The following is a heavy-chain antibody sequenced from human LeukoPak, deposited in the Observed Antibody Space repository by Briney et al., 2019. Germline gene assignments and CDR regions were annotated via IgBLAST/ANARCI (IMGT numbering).Heavy chain of an antibody. V-gene: IGHV3-23*01. D-gene: IGHD6-13*01. CDR1: GFTFSSYA. CDR2: ISGSGGST. J-gene: IGHJ5*02. Sequence: GGSLRLSCGASGFTFSSYAMSWVRQTPGKGLDWVSGISGSGGSTHYADSVKGRFTISRDNSKNTLYLQMNSLRAEDTAVYYCAHPTEYSSSWYGNWFDPWGQGTLVTVSS. CDR3: AHPTEYSSSWYGNWFDP.